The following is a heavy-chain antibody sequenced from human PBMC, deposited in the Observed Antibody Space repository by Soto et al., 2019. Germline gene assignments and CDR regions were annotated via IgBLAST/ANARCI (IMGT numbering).Heavy chain of an antibody. CDR2: INHSGST. Sequence: QVQLQQWGAGLLKPSETLSLTCAVYGGSFSGYYWSWIRQPPGKGLEWIGEINHSGSTNYNPSLKSRVPISVDTSKNQFSLKLSSVTAADTDVYYCARRPVVGTCDYWGQGTLVTVSS. CDR3: ARRPVVGTCDY. J-gene: IGHJ4*02. V-gene: IGHV4-34*01. CDR1: GGSFSGYY. D-gene: IGHD1-1*01.